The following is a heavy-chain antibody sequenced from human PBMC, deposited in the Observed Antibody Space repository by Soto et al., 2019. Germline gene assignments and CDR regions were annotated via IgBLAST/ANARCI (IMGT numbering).Heavy chain of an antibody. V-gene: IGHV3-74*01. CDR1: GFTFSIYW. Sequence: EVQLVESGGGLVQPGGSLRLSCAASGFTFSIYWMHWVRQAPGKGLVWVSRMNMDGSRTSYADFAKGRFTISRDDAKSTVYLQISNLRAEDTAVYYCVRGDGDRYDGHGHLGRHWGQGTLVTVSS. J-gene: IGHJ4*02. CDR3: VRGDGDRYDGHGHLGRH. CDR2: MNMDGSRT. D-gene: IGHD3-22*01.